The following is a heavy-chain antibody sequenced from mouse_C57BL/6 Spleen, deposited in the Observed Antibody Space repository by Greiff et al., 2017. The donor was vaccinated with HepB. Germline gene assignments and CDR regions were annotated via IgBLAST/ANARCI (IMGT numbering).Heavy chain of an antibody. CDR1: GFTFSDYG. Sequence: EVMLVESGGGLVKPGGSLKLSCAASGFTFSDYGMHWVRQAPEKGLEWVAYISSGSSTIYYADTVKGRFTISRDNAKNTLFLHMTSLRSEDTAIYYGARPITTVVSSFDYWGQGTTLTVSS. J-gene: IGHJ2*01. V-gene: IGHV5-17*01. D-gene: IGHD1-1*01. CDR2: ISSGSSTI. CDR3: ARPITTVVSSFDY.